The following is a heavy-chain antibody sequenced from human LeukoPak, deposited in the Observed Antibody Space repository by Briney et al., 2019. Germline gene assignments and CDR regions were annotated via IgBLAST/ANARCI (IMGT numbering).Heavy chain of an antibody. J-gene: IGHJ3*02. Sequence: SETLSLTCTVSGGSISSYYWSWFRQSPEKGLEWIGYIYYSGSAHYNPSLRSRVTISVDTSKKQFSLKLGSVTAADTATYYCARDTRWNAFDIWGQGTMVTVSS. CDR1: GGSISSYY. V-gene: IGHV4-59*01. CDR2: IYYSGSA. D-gene: IGHD4-23*01. CDR3: ARDTRWNAFDI.